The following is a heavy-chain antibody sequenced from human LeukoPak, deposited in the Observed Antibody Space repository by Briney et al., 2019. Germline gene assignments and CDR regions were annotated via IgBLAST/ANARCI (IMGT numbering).Heavy chain of an antibody. CDR3: TRGDND. D-gene: IGHD2-8*01. Sequence: SETLSLTCTVSGGSISSGSSYWSWIRQPAGKGLEWIGRIYTSGNTNYKPSLQSRVTISVDTAKNQFSLKLSPVAAADTGVYYRTRGDNDWGQGTLVTVSS. CDR2: IYTSGNT. J-gene: IGHJ4*02. CDR1: GGSISSGSSY. V-gene: IGHV4-61*02.